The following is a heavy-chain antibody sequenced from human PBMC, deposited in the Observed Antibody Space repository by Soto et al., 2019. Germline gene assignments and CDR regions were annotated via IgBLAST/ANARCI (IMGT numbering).Heavy chain of an antibody. CDR3: AARFLYYEVDY. J-gene: IGHJ4*02. Sequence: QVQLVESGGGVVQPGRSLRLSCAASGFTFSSYGMHWVRQAPGKGLEWVAVISYDGSNKYYADSVKGRFTISRDNSKNTLYLQMNSLRAEDTAVYYCAARFLYYEVDYWGQGTLVTVSS. V-gene: IGHV3-30*03. CDR1: GFTFSSYG. CDR2: ISYDGSNK. D-gene: IGHD3-22*01.